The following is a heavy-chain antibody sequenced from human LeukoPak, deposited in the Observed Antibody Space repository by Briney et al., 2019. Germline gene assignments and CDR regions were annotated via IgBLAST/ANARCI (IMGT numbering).Heavy chain of an antibody. J-gene: IGHJ6*03. V-gene: IGHV4-4*02. CDR3: AREHRLYYYYMDV. CDR1: GGSISSSNW. Sequence: SETLSLTCAVSGGSISSSNWWSWVRQPPGKGLEWIGEIYHSGSTNYNPSLKSRVTISVDKSKNQFSLKLSSVTAADTAVYYCAREHRLYYYYMDVWGKGTTVTVSS. CDR2: IYHSGST.